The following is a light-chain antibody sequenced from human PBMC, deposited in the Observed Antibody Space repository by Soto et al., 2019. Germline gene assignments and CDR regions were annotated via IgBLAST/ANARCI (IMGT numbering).Light chain of an antibody. Sequence: QSALTQPPSASGSPGQSVTISCTGTSSDVGGYNFVSWYQQHPGKAPKLLIYEVSKRPSGVPDRFSGSKSDNTASLTVSGLQAVDEADYYCSSFAGGNNLLFGGGTKLTVL. J-gene: IGLJ2*01. CDR1: SSDVGGYNF. CDR2: EVS. V-gene: IGLV2-8*01. CDR3: SSFAGGNNLL.